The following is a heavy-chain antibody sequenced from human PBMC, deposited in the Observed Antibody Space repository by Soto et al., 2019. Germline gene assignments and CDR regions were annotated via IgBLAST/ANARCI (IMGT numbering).Heavy chain of an antibody. V-gene: IGHV3-48*01. CDR3: ARELQYYDFWSGYSAAFGYGMDV. J-gene: IGHJ6*02. D-gene: IGHD3-3*01. Sequence: GGSLRLSCAASEFTFSSYSMNWVRQAPGKGLEWVSYISSGSGSIYYADSVKGRFTISRDNSKNTLYLQMNSLRAEDTAVYYRARELQYYDFWSGYSAAFGYGMDVWGQGTTVTVSS. CDR2: ISSGSGSI. CDR1: EFTFSSYS.